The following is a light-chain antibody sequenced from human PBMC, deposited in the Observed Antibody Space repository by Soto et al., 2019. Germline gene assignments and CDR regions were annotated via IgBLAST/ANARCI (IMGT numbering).Light chain of an antibody. CDR1: KTIAPY. J-gene: IGKJ2*01. Sequence: DIQMTQSQPPLSPSVGDRGPTFSRPVKTIAPYLNWYQQKQGRVPEVLIYGASRLQRGVPSRFTGSGYGINFTLTINNLQPADFATYYCQHFYTYPHTFGQGTKVEV. CDR2: GAS. V-gene: IGKV1-39*01. CDR3: QHFYTYPHT.